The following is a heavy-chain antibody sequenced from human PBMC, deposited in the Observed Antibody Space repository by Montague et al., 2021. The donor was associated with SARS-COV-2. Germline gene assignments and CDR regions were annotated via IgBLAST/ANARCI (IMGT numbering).Heavy chain of an antibody. D-gene: IGHD1-1*01. V-gene: IGHV3-23*01. CDR2: VTGDGLTK. CDR1: GFTLRSFA. CDR3: AKTAPWNGDGGLDDFDY. J-gene: IGHJ4*02. Sequence: SLRLSCAASGFTLRSFAMSWVRQAPGQGLEWVSAVTGDGLTKYYADSMKGRFIISRDNSKYTLYLQMNSLRAEDTATYYCAKTAPWNGDGGLDDFDYWGQGTLVTVSS.